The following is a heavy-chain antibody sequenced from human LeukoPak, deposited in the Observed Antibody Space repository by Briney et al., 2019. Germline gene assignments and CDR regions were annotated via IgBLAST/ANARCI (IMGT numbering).Heavy chain of an antibody. J-gene: IGHJ3*02. CDR2: IYYSGST. CDR1: GGSISSYY. Sequence: SETLSLTCTVSGGSISSYYWSWIRHPPGKGLEWIGYIYYSGSTNYNPSLKSRVTISVDTSKNQFSLKLSSVTAADTAVYYCAREGIAAARNAFDIWGQGTMVTVSS. V-gene: IGHV4-59*01. CDR3: AREGIAAARNAFDI. D-gene: IGHD6-13*01.